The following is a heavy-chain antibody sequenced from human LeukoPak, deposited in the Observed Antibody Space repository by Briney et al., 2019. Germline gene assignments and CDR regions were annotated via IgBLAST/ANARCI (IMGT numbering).Heavy chain of an antibody. J-gene: IGHJ4*02. CDR2: ISGGGGST. Sequence: GGSLRLSCAASGFTFTSYSMNWVRQAPGKGLEWVSTISGGGGSTYYADSVKGRFTISRDNSKNTLYLQMNSLRAEDTAVYYCARACSGGSCYLDHWGQGTLVTVSS. D-gene: IGHD2-15*01. V-gene: IGHV3-23*01. CDR3: ARACSGGSCYLDH. CDR1: GFTFTSYS.